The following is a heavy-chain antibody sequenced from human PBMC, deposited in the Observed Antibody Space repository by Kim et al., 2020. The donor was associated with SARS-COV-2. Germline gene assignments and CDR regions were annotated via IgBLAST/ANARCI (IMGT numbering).Heavy chain of an antibody. J-gene: IGHJ6*02. Sequence: SETLSLTCAVYGGTFSGHSLSWVCQPPGQGLEWIGDITDSGSTKYNPSLKSRLTISLDVSKNKFSLKLTSVTAADRGLYYCARGRVGVVPAPVLGLGPFYEYFILDVWGHGTTVTVSS. CDR2: ITDSGST. D-gene: IGHD2-2*01. CDR1: GGTFSGHS. V-gene: IGHV4-34*01. CDR3: ARGRVGVVPAPVLGLGPFYEYFILDV.